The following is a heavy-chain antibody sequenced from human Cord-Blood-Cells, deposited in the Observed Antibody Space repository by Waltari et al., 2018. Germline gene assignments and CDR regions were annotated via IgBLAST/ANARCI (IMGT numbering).Heavy chain of an antibody. J-gene: IGHJ4*02. CDR2: IIPIFGTA. CDR1: GGTFSSYA. Sequence: SSVKVSCKASGGTFSSYAISWVRQAPGQGLEWMGGIIPIFGTANYAQKFQGRVTITADKSTSTAYMELSSLRSEDMAVYYCARSSSGWYNLGGYFDYWGQGTLVTVSS. V-gene: IGHV1-69*06. D-gene: IGHD6-19*01. CDR3: ARSSSGWYNLGGYFDY.